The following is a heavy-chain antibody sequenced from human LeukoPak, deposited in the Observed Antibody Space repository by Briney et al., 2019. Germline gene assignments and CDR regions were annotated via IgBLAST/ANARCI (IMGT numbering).Heavy chain of an antibody. D-gene: IGHD5-12*01. V-gene: IGHV3-66*01. CDR1: GFTVSTNY. Sequence: GGSLRLTCAASGFTVSTNYMTWVRQAPGKGLEWVSVIYSGGTTYYADSVKGRFSISRDNSKNTLYLQMNSLRAEDTAVYYCARYDYGRSGFDYWGQGTLVTVSS. J-gene: IGHJ4*02. CDR3: ARYDYGRSGFDY. CDR2: IYSGGTT.